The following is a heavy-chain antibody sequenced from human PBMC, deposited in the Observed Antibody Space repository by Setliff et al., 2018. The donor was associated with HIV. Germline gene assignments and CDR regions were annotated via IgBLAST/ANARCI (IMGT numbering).Heavy chain of an antibody. CDR2: IKQDGSEK. Sequence: GGSLRLSCAASGFTFSSYWMSWVRQAPGKGLEWVANIKQDGSEKYYVDSVKGRFTISRDNAKNSLYLQMNSLRAEDTAVYFCAGSRGYFVQADWGQGTLVTVSS. CDR1: GFTFSSYW. J-gene: IGHJ4*02. CDR3: AGSRGYFVQAD. D-gene: IGHD3-22*01. V-gene: IGHV3-7*01.